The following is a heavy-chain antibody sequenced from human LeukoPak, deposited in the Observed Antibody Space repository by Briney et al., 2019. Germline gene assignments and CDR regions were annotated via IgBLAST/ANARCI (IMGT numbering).Heavy chain of an antibody. V-gene: IGHV4-59*11. D-gene: IGHD1-7*01. Sequence: SETLSLTCTVSGGSFSNHYWSWIRQPPGKGLEWIGYIYHTGSTNYNPSLKSRVTISVDTSKNQFTLKLSSVTAADTAVYYCARGNYVDWFDPWGQGTQVTVSS. CDR1: GGSFSNHY. J-gene: IGHJ5*02. CDR3: ARGNYVDWFDP. CDR2: IYHTGST.